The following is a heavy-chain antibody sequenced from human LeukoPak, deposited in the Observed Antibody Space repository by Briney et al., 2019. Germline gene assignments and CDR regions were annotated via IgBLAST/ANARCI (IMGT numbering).Heavy chain of an antibody. Sequence: PSETLSLTCAVYGGSFSGYYWSWIRQPPGKGLEWIGEINHSGSTNYNPSLKSRVTISVDTSKNQFSLKLSSVTAADTAVYYCARCRTGFLEWFDAFDIWGQGTMVTVSS. J-gene: IGHJ3*02. V-gene: IGHV4-34*01. CDR1: GGSFSGYY. CDR2: INHSGST. D-gene: IGHD3-3*01. CDR3: ARCRTGFLEWFDAFDI.